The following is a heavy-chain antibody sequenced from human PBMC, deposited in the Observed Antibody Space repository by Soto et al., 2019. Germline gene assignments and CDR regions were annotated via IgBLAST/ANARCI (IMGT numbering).Heavy chain of an antibody. CDR1: SVSNAW. CDR2: IKSKTDGGTT. V-gene: IGHV3-15*07. J-gene: IGHJ4*02. D-gene: IGHD3-3*01. Sequence: SVSNAWMNWVRQAPGKGLEWVCRIKSKTDGGTTDYAAPVKGRFTISRDDSKNTLYLQMNSLKTEDTAVYYCTTSTYYDFWSGLRGHFDYWGQGTLVTVSS. CDR3: TTSTYYDFWSGLRGHFDY.